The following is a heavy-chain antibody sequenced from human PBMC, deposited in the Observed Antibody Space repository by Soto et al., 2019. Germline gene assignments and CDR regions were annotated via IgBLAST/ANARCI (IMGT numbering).Heavy chain of an antibody. CDR2: MNPNSGTT. J-gene: IGHJ5*02. D-gene: IGHD6-19*01. CDR1: GYTFTSFD. CDR3: ARPYYSGWFLFTS. V-gene: IGHV1-8*01. Sequence: QVQLVQSGAEVKKPGASVKVSCKASGYTFTSFDIHWVRQATGQGLEWMGWMNPNSGTTNYAQKFQDRVTMTRNTSISTAYMEVSSLRSDDTVIYYCARPYYSGWFLFTSWGQGTLVTVSS.